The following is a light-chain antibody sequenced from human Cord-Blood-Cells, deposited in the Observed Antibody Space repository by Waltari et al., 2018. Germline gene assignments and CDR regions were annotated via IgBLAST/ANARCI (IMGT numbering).Light chain of an antibody. Sequence: QSALTQPASVSGPPGQSITISCTGTSSDVGSYNLVSWYQQQPGKAPKLMIYEGSKRPSGVSNRFSGSKSGNTASLTISGLQAEDEADYYCCSYAGSSTVFGGGTKLTVL. J-gene: IGLJ3*02. CDR2: EGS. CDR3: CSYAGSSTV. CDR1: SSDVGSYNL. V-gene: IGLV2-23*01.